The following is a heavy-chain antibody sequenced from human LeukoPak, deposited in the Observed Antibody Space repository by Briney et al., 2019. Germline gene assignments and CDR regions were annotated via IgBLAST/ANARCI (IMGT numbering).Heavy chain of an antibody. Sequence: PSETLSLTCTVSGGSSSRSSYYWGWIRQPPGKGLEWIGSIYYSGSTYYNPSLKSRVTISVDTSKNQFSLKLSSVTAADTAVYYCASDSEGLCSSQGIHYDAFDIWGQGTMVTVSS. CDR3: ASDSEGLCSSQGIHYDAFDI. D-gene: IGHD6-13*01. CDR2: IYYSGST. J-gene: IGHJ3*02. V-gene: IGHV4-39*07. CDR1: GGSSSRSSYY.